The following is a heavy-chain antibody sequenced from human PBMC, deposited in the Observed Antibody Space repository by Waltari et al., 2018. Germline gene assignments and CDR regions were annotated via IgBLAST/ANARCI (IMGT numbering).Heavy chain of an antibody. V-gene: IGHV1-69*10. CDR1: GGTFSSYA. Sequence: QVQLVQSGAEVKKPGSSVKVSCKASGGTFSSYAISWVRQAPGQGLEWMGGISPSLGIANDEQKFQGRVTITADKSTSTAYMELSSLRSEDTAVYYCARGIRNSGADYFDYWGQGTLVTVSS. CDR2: ISPSLGIA. D-gene: IGHD4-17*01. CDR3: ARGIRNSGADYFDY. J-gene: IGHJ4*02.